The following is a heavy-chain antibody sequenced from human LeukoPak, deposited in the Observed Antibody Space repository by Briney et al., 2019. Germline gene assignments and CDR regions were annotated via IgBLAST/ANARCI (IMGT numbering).Heavy chain of an antibody. CDR1: GGTFSSYA. D-gene: IGHD5-24*01. V-gene: IGHV1-69*05. Sequence: ASVKVSCKASGGTFSSYAISWVRQAPGQGLEWMGRIIPIFGTANYAQKFQGRVTITTDESTSTAYMELSSLRSEDTAVYYCAREGERWLQPLGYYYYYMDVWGKGTTVTVSS. CDR3: AREGERWLQPLGYYYYYMDV. CDR2: IIPIFGTA. J-gene: IGHJ6*03.